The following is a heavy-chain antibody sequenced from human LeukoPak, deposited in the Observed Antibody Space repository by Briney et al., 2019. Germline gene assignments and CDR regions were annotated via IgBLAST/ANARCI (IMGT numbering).Heavy chain of an antibody. CDR3: ARKQWVMYYFDS. CDR2: FYYSGST. J-gene: IGHJ4*02. Sequence: SETLSLTCTVSGGSITISNYYWGWLRQPPGKGLEWIGSFYYSGSTYYNPSLKSRVTISVDTSKSQFSLKLSSVTAADTAVYYCARKQWVMYYFDSWGQGTRVTVSS. V-gene: IGHV4-39*01. D-gene: IGHD6-19*01. CDR1: GGSITISNYY.